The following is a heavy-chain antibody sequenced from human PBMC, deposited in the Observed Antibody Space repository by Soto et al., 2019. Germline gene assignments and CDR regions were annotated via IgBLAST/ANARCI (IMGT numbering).Heavy chain of an antibody. CDR2: INHSGST. D-gene: IGHD6-13*01. J-gene: IGHJ4*02. CDR1: GGCVSGYY. Sequence: HSYTTSLSSAAYGGCVSGYYWSWIRQQPGKGLEWIGEINHSGSTNYNPSLKSRVTISVDTSKNQFSLKLSSVTAADTAVYYCARGSEDIAAAGTRGELSVDYWGQGTLVTGSS. V-gene: IGHV4-34*01. CDR3: ARGSEDIAAAGTRGELSVDY.